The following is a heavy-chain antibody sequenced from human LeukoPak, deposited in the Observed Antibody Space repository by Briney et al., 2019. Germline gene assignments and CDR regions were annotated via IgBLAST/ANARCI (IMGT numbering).Heavy chain of an antibody. D-gene: IGHD5-18*01. CDR3: ARGLSGSSYGTAY. CDR2: ISSSGSTI. V-gene: IGHV3-48*03. Sequence: PGGSLRLSCAASGFTFSSYEVNWVRQAPGKGLEWVSYISSSGSTIYYADSVKGRFTISRDNAKNSLYLQMNSLRAEDTAVYYCARGLSGSSYGTAYWSQARLVTVPS. CDR1: GFTFSSYE. J-gene: IGHJ4*02.